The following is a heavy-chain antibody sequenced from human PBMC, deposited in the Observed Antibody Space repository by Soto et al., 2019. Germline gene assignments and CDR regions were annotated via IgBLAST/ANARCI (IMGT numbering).Heavy chain of an antibody. V-gene: IGHV1-69*13. D-gene: IGHD5-18*01. J-gene: IGHJ4*02. CDR2: IIPIFGTA. CDR3: ARGYCGYSYGCPFDY. Sequence: SVKVSCTASGGTFSSYAISWVRQAPGQGLEWMGGIIPIFGTANYAQKFQGRVTITADESTSTAYMELSSLRSEDTAVYYCARGYCGYSYGCPFDYWGQGTLVTVSS. CDR1: GGTFSSYA.